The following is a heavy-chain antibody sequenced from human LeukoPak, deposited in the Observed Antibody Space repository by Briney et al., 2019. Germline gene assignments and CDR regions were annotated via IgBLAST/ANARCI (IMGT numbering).Heavy chain of an antibody. CDR3: ARGGLYCSSSSCYAYMDV. J-gene: IGHJ6*03. CDR1: GYTFTSYD. Sequence: ASVKVSCKASGYTFTSYDINWVRQATGQGLEWMGWVNPNSGNTGYAQKFQGRVTMTRNTSISTAYMELSSLRFEDTAIYYCARGGLYCSSSSCYAYMDVWGKGTTVTIFS. CDR2: VNPNSGNT. V-gene: IGHV1-8*01. D-gene: IGHD2-2*01.